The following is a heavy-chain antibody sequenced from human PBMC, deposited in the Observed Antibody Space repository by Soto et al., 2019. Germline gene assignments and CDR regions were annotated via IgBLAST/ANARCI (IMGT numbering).Heavy chain of an antibody. D-gene: IGHD5-12*01. CDR2: ITPIFGTA. V-gene: IGHV1-69*12. Sequence: QVQLVQSGAEVKKPGSSVKVSCKASGGTFSSYAIRWVRQAPGQGLEWMGGITPIFGTANYAQKFQGRVTITANESTSTAYMELSSLRSEDTDVYYCATGYYGYYCPAVYYYGMDVWGQGTTVTVSS. CDR3: ATGYYGYYCPAVYYYGMDV. J-gene: IGHJ6*02. CDR1: GGTFSSYA.